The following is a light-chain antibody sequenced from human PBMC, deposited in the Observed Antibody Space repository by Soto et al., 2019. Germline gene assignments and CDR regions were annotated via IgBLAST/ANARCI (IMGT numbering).Light chain of an antibody. CDR2: KAS. V-gene: IGKV1-5*03. Sequence: DIQMTQSPSTLSASVGDRVTITCRASQSIGSWLAWHQQEPGKAPKLLIYKASSLESGVPSRFSGSGSGTEFTLFISSLQPDDSATYYCQQYDSYPLTFGGGTKVDIK. J-gene: IGKJ4*01. CDR3: QQYDSYPLT. CDR1: QSIGSW.